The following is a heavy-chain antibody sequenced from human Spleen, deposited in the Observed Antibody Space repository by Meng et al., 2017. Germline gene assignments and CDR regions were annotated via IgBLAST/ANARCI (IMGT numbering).Heavy chain of an antibody. V-gene: IGHV3-30-3*01. Sequence: QGHLVESGGGVVQPGRSLRLSCAASGFTFIDYAMHWVRQAPGKGLEWVATVSHYGDSDCTADSVRGRFFISRDNSKNTVYLQMTRLRPEDTAVYYCARDFGGWYDVWGQGTLVTVSS. D-gene: IGHD3-3*01. CDR2: VSHYGDSD. J-gene: IGHJ5*02. CDR1: GFTFIDYA. CDR3: ARDFGGWYDV.